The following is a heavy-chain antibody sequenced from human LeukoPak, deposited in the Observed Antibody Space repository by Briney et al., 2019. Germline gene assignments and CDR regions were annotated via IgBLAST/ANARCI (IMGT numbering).Heavy chain of an antibody. Sequence: ASVKVSCKASGYTFTSYGISWVRQAPGQGLEWMGWISAYNGNTNYAQKLQGRVTMTTDTSTSTAYMELRSLRSDDTAVYYCARAARCSSTSCFDYWGQGPLVTVSS. D-gene: IGHD2-2*01. CDR3: ARAARCSSTSCFDY. J-gene: IGHJ4*02. CDR2: ISAYNGNT. V-gene: IGHV1-18*01. CDR1: GYTFTSYG.